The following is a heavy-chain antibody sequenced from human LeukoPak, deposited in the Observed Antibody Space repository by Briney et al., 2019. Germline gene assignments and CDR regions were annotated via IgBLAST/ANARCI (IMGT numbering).Heavy chain of an antibody. V-gene: IGHV4-4*07. J-gene: IGHJ4*02. CDR2: IYTSGCT. CDR1: GGSISSYY. Sequence: SSETLSLTCTVSGGSISSYYWSWIRQPAGKGLEWIGRIYTSGCTNYNPSLKSRVTISVDTCKNQFSLKLSSVTAADTAVYYCARDRWSGESDYWGQGTLVTVSS. CDR3: ARDRWSGESDY. D-gene: IGHD4-23*01.